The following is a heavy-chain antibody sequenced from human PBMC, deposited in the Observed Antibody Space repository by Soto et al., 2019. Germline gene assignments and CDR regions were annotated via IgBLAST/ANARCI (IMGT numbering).Heavy chain of an antibody. CDR2: ISYDGSNK. V-gene: IGHV3-30*18. CDR1: GFTFSSYG. J-gene: IGHJ4*02. Sequence: GGSLRLSCAASGFTFSSYGMHWVRQAPGKGLEWVAVISYDGSNKYYADSVKGRFTISRDNSKNTLYLQMNSLRAEDTAVYYCAKDKGRKGPSYYFDYWGQGTLVTVSS. CDR3: AKDKGRKGPSYYFDY.